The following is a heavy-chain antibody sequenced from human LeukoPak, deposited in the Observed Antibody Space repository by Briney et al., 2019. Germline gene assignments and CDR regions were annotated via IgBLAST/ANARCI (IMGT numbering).Heavy chain of an antibody. D-gene: IGHD4-17*01. CDR3: ARDLDYGDYHYYYYMDV. CDR2: ISYDGSNK. J-gene: IGHJ6*03. Sequence: PGGSLRLSCAASGFTFSSYAMHWVRQAPSKGLEWVAVISYDGSNKYYADSVKGRFTISRDNSKNTLYLQMNSLRAEDTAVYYCARDLDYGDYHYYYYMDVWGKGTTVTVSS. CDR1: GFTFSSYA. V-gene: IGHV3-30*04.